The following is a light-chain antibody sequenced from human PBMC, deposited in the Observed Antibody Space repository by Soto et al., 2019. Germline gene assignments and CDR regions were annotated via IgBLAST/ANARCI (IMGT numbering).Light chain of an antibody. J-gene: IGKJ1*01. CDR2: WAS. Sequence: DIVMTQSPDSLAVSLGERATINCKSSQSVLYSSNNKNYLAWYQQKPGQPLKLLIYWASTRESGVPDRFSGSGSGTDFTLTISSLQAEDVAVYYCQQYYSTLWTFGQGTKVELK. V-gene: IGKV4-1*01. CDR3: QQYYSTLWT. CDR1: QSVLYSSNNKNY.